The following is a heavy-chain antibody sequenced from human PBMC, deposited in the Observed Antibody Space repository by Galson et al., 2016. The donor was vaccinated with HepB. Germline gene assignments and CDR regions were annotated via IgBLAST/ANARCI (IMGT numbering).Heavy chain of an antibody. V-gene: IGHV3-7*01. CDR1: GFTFSSYW. CDR3: ARIGYHGWNLDL. Sequence: SLRLSCAASGFTFSSYWMTWVRQAPGKGLEWVAKINQGASLKYFLDSVKGRFIISRDDAKNSLYLQMNSLRAEDTAVYYCARIGYHGWNLDLWGQGILVTVSS. CDR2: INQGASLK. D-gene: IGHD1-1*01. J-gene: IGHJ5*02.